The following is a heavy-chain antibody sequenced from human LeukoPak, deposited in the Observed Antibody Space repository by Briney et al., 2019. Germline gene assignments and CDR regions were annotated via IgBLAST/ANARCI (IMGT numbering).Heavy chain of an antibody. CDR2: ISAYNGNT. D-gene: IGHD4-11*01. CDR3: AREALYSNYELRSEYFQH. CDR1: GYTFTSYG. Sequence: VASVKVSCKASGYTFTSYGISWVRQAPGQGLEWMGWISAYNGNTNYAQKLQGRVTMTTDTSTSTTYMELRSLRSDDTAVYYCAREALYSNYELRSEYFQHWGQGTLVTVSS. J-gene: IGHJ1*01. V-gene: IGHV1-18*01.